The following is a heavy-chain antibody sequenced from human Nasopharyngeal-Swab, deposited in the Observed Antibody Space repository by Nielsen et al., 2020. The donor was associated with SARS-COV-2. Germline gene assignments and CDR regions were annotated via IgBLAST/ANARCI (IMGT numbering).Heavy chain of an antibody. Sequence: GGSLRLSCAASGFTFSGSAMHWVRQASGKGLEWVGRIRSKANSYATAYAASVKGRFTISRDDSKNTAYLQMNSLKTEDTAVYYCTRHYEYYDSSGYYYEGIDYWGQGTLVTVS. D-gene: IGHD3-22*01. CDR2: IRSKANSYAT. CDR3: TRHYEYYDSSGYYYEGIDY. J-gene: IGHJ4*02. V-gene: IGHV3-73*01. CDR1: GFTFSGSA.